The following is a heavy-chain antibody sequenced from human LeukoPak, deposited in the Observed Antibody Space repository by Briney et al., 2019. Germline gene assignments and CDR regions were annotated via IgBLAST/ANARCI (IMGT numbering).Heavy chain of an antibody. CDR3: ARLHTGYQSHY. CDR2: IIPILGIA. V-gene: IGHV1-69*04. CDR1: GGTFSSYA. D-gene: IGHD6-13*01. Sequence: GASVKVSCKAFGGTFSSYAISWVRQAPGQWLEWMGRIIPILGIANYAQKFQGRVTITADKSTSTAYMELSSRRSEDTAVYYCARLHTGYQSHYWGQGTLVTVSS. J-gene: IGHJ4*02.